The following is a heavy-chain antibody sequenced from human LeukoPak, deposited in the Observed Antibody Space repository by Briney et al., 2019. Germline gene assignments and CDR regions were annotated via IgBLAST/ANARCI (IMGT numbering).Heavy chain of an antibody. J-gene: IGHJ4*02. CDR3: AKDGGWDLVRVGEFDY. CDR2: ICGSGGST. Sequence: GGSLRLSCAASGFTFSSYAMSWVRQAPGKGLEWVSAICGSGGSTYYADSVKGRFTISRDNSKNTPYLQMNSLRAEDTAVYYCAKDGGWDLVRVGEFDYWGQGTLVTVSS. D-gene: IGHD1-26*01. V-gene: IGHV3-23*01. CDR1: GFTFSSYA.